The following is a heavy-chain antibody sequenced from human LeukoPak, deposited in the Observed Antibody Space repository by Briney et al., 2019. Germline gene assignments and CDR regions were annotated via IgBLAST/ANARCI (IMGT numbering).Heavy chain of an antibody. V-gene: IGHV3-9*01. CDR3: AKDGRAAAGFYYYMDV. J-gene: IGHJ6*03. CDR1: GFTFDDYA. CDR2: ISWNSGSI. D-gene: IGHD6-13*01. Sequence: GGSLRLSCAASGFTFDDYAMHWVRHAPGKGLEWVSGISWNSGSIGYADSVKGRFTISRDNAKNSLYLQMNSLRAEDTALYYCAKDGRAAAGFYYYMDVWGKGTTVTISS.